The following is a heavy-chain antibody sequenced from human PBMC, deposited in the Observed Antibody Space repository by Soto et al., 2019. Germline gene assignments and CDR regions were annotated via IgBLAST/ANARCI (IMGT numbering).Heavy chain of an antibody. Sequence: PSETLSLTCTVSGGSISSYYWSGIRQPPGKGLEWIGYIYYSGSTNYNPSLKSRVTISVDASKNQFSLKLSSVTAADTAVYYCASAVGASRFDYWGQGTLVTVS. V-gene: IGHV4-59*01. CDR2: IYYSGST. CDR3: ASAVGASRFDY. D-gene: IGHD1-26*01. CDR1: GGSISSYY. J-gene: IGHJ4*02.